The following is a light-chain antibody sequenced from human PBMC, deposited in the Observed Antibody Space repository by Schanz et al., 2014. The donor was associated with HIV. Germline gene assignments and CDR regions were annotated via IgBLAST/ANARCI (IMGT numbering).Light chain of an antibody. CDR3: SSFSTSDTPI. CDR1: SGDVGSYNY. J-gene: IGLJ1*01. CDR2: DVS. V-gene: IGLV2-14*03. Sequence: QSALTQPASVSGSPGQSISISCTGTSGDVGSYNYVSWYQQHPGKAPKLMIYDVSNRPSGVSSRFSGSKSGNTASLTISGLQAADEADYYCSSFSTSDTPIFGTGTKLTVL.